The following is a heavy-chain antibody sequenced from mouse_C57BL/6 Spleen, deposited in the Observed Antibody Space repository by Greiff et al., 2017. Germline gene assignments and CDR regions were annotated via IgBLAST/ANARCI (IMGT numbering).Heavy chain of an antibody. CDR2: INPGSGGT. D-gene: IGHD1-1*01. CDR1: GYAFTNYL. CDR3: ARDGSSYEYFDV. J-gene: IGHJ1*03. Sequence: VKLMESGAELVRPGTSVKVSCKASGYAFTNYLIEWVKQRPGQGLEWIGVINPGSGGTNYNEKFKGKATLTADKSSSTAYMQLSSLTSEDSAVYFCARDGSSYEYFDVWGTGTTVTVSS. V-gene: IGHV1-54*01.